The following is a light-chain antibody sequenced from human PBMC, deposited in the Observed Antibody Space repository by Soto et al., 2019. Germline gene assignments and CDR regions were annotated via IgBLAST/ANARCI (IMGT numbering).Light chain of an antibody. V-gene: IGLV7-43*01. CDR3: LLRSGSLWV. Sequence: QAVVTQEPSLTVSPGGAVTLTCASSTGPVTSGNFPNWFQQKPGQPPRSLLYSTNNKQSWTPARFSGSLLWGKAALTLSDVQPEDDAHYFRLLRSGSLWVFGGGTKLTVL. CDR2: STN. CDR1: TGPVTSGNF. J-gene: IGLJ3*02.